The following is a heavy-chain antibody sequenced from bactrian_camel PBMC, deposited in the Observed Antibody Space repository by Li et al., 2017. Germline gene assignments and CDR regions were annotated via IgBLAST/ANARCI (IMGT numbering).Heavy chain of an antibody. CDR1: FFILDDFD. CDR3: AAEEAVDETSCGRLH. V-gene: IGHV3S61*01. Sequence: HVQLVESGGGSMQTGGSLRLSCKPSFFILDDFDIMWYRQAPGNECELVSSISGDGSTYYTDAVKGRFTISRDYVKNTVSLEMKSLKTEDTAVYYCAAEEAVDETSCGRLHWGQGTQVTVS. J-gene: IGHJ4*01. D-gene: IGHD6*01. CDR2: ISGDGST.